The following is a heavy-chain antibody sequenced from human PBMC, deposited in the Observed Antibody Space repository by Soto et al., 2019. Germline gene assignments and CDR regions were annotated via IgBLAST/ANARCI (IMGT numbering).Heavy chain of an antibody. D-gene: IGHD3-9*01. Sequence: ASVKVSCKVSGYTLTELSMHWVRQAPGKGLEWMGGFDPEDGETIYAQKFQGRVTMTEDTSTDTAYMELSSLRSEDTAVYYCATLLQILTGRSWDYWGQGTLVTVSS. J-gene: IGHJ4*02. CDR2: FDPEDGET. CDR3: ATLLQILTGRSWDY. CDR1: GYTLTELS. V-gene: IGHV1-24*01.